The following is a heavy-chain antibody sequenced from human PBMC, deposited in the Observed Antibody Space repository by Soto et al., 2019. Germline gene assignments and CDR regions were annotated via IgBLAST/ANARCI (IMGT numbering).Heavy chain of an antibody. D-gene: IGHD3-3*01. CDR2: IYWDDDK. CDR1: GFSLSTSGVG. Sequence: QITLKESGPTLVKPIQTLTLTCTFSGFSLSTSGVGVGWIRQPPGKALEWLALIYWDDDKRYSPSLKSRLTITKDTSKNQVVLTMTNMDPVDTATYYCAHRLSTIPTRITIFRDYFDYWGQGTLVTVSS. CDR3: AHRLSTIPTRITIFRDYFDY. J-gene: IGHJ4*02. V-gene: IGHV2-5*02.